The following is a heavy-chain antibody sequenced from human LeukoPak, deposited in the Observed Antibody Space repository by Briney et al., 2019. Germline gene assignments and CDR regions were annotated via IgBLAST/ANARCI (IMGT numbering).Heavy chain of an antibody. Sequence: ASVKVSCKASGYTFEDYGISWVRQAPEQGLEWMGWINPNSDGTNYAQKFQGRVTMTRDTSISTAYMELSRLRSDDTAVYYCARALFRYCSGGSCYTPGYWGQGTLVTVSS. CDR1: GYTFEDYG. V-gene: IGHV1-2*02. J-gene: IGHJ4*02. CDR2: INPNSDGT. CDR3: ARALFRYCSGGSCYTPGY. D-gene: IGHD2-15*01.